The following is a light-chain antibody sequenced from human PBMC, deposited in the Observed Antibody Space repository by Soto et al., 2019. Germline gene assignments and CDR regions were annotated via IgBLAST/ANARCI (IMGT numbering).Light chain of an antibody. CDR1: QSVSSY. J-gene: IGKJ4*01. CDR3: QQRSNWLT. V-gene: IGKV3-11*01. CDR2: DAS. Sequence: EIVLTQSPATLSLSPGERATLSCRASQSVSSYLAWYQQKPGQAPRLLIYDASNRATGIPGRFSGSGSGTDFTLTISSLGPEDFAVYYWQQRSNWLTFGGGTKVEIK.